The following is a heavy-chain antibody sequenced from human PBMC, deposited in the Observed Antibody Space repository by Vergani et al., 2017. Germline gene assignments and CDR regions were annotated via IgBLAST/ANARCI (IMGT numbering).Heavy chain of an antibody. V-gene: IGHV3-7*01. CDR3: ARDLPITRVAIGAFDI. J-gene: IGHJ3*02. Sequence: EVQLVESGGGLVQPGGSLRLSCAASGFTLSSYWMSWDRQAPGKGLEWVANIKQDGSEKYYVDSVKGRFTISRDNAKNSLYLQVNSLRAEDTAVYYCARDLPITRVAIGAFDIWGQGTMVTVSS. CDR2: IKQDGSEK. CDR1: GFTLSSYW. D-gene: IGHD2-21*01.